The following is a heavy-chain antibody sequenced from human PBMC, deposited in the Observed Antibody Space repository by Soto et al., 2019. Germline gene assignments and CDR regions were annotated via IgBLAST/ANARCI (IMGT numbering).Heavy chain of an antibody. CDR1: GGSINNYY. Sequence: LSLTCTVSGGSINNYYWSWIRQPPGKGLEWIGYIYYSGSTNYNPSLKSRVNISVDTSKNQVSLNLNSVTAADTAVYYCARERHSGNYGMDVWGLGTTVTVSS. J-gene: IGHJ6*02. V-gene: IGHV4-59*01. CDR3: ARERHSGNYGMDV. D-gene: IGHD6-19*01. CDR2: IYYSGST.